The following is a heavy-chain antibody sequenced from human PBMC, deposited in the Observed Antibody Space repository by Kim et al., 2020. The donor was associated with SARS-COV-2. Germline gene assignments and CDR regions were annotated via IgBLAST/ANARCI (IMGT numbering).Heavy chain of an antibody. J-gene: IGHJ4*02. V-gene: IGHV4-59*10. Sequence: NDSPSLKSRVSMSVDRSKSQFSLRLNSVTAADTAVYYCARYSTSWSHFDYWGRGTLVTVSS. CDR3: ARYSTSWSHFDY. D-gene: IGHD6-13*01.